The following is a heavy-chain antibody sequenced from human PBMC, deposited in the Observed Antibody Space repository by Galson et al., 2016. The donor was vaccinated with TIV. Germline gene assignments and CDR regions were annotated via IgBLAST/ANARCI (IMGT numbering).Heavy chain of an antibody. CDR1: GFTFSKNW. D-gene: IGHD6-19*01. V-gene: IGHV3-7*01. Sequence: SLRLSCAVSGFTFSKNWMSWVRQAPGKGLEWVANINEAGSEKFYVDSVKGRFTISRDNAKNSLFLQINSLRPEDTAVYYCGRAQYSNGWLLFDSWGPGPLVPGAS. J-gene: IGHJ4*02. CDR3: GRAQYSNGWLLFDS. CDR2: INEAGSEK.